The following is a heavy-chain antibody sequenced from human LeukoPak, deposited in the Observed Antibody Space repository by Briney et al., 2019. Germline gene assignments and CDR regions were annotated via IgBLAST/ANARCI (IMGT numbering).Heavy chain of an antibody. CDR1: GYTFTGYY. Sequence: GASVKVSCKASGYTFTGYYMHWVRQAPGQGLEWMGWINPNSGGTNYAQKFQGRVTMTRDTSISTAYMELSRLRSDDTAVYYCARDRALYSSSWFDPWGQGTLVTVSS. CDR2: INPNSGGT. D-gene: IGHD6-6*01. V-gene: IGHV1-2*02. CDR3: ARDRALYSSSWFDP. J-gene: IGHJ5*02.